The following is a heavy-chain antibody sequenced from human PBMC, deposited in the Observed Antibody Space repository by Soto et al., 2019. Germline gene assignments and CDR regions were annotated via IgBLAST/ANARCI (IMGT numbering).Heavy chain of an antibody. V-gene: IGHV3-11*06. CDR2: ISSSSSYT. CDR3: ARSPSGTGDFDY. CDR1: VFTFSDYY. J-gene: IGHJ4*02. D-gene: IGHD3-10*01. Sequence: LRLSCAASVFTFSDYYMSRIRQAPGKGLEWVSYISSSSSYTNYADSVKGRFTISRDNAKNSLYLQMNSLRAEDTAVYYCARSPSGTGDFDYWGQGTLVTVSS.